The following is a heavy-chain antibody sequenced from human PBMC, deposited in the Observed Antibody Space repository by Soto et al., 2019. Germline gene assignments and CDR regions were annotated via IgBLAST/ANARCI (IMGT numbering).Heavy chain of an antibody. J-gene: IGHJ4*02. CDR3: GRAGENYGSGTFSPPLRYYFNS. V-gene: IGHV1-46*01. D-gene: IGHD3-10*01. CDR2: INPSGGRT. Sequence: QVQLVQSGTEVKKPGASVNVSCKASGYTFTTHYMHWVRQAPGQGLEWMGIINPSGGRTTYALKFQGRVTVTSDPSTNTVYVELTRLRAEDPAIYFCGRAGENYGSGTFSPPLRYYFNSWGQGTLVTVSS. CDR1: GYTFTTHY.